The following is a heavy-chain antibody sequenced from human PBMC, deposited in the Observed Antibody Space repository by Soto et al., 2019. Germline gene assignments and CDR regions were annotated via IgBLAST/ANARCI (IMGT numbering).Heavy chain of an antibody. J-gene: IGHJ5*02. D-gene: IGHD2-15*01. Sequence: GASVKVSCKASGYTFTSYDINWVRQATGQGLEWMGWINPNSGSTNYAQKFQGRVTMTRDTSISTAYMELSRLISDDTAVYYCARGDVRVVASFDPWGQGALVTVSS. CDR2: INPNSGST. CDR3: ARGDVRVVASFDP. CDR1: GYTFTSYD. V-gene: IGHV1-2*02.